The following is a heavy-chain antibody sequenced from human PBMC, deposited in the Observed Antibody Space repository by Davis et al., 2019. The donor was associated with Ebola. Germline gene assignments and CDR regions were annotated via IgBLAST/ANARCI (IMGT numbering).Heavy chain of an antibody. CDR2: MNPNSGNT. V-gene: IGHV1-8*01. D-gene: IGHD5-18*01. CDR3: ARCSPYSKYGMDV. J-gene: IGHJ6*04. CDR1: GYTFTSYD. Sequence: AASVKVSCKASGYTFTSYDINWVRQAPGRGLEWMGWMNPNSGNTGYAQKFQGRVTMTRNTSISTAYMELSSLRSEDTAVYYSARCSPYSKYGMDVWGKGTTVTVSS.